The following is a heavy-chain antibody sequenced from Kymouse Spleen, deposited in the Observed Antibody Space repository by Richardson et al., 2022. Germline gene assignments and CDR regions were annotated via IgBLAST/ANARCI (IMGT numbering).Heavy chain of an antibody. CDR1: GFTFSSYG. D-gene: IGHD3-9*01,IGHD6-13*01,IGHD6-19*01. CDR3: ARDWYYYYYYGMDV. CDR2: IWYDGSNK. Sequence: QVQLVESGGGVVQPGRSLRLSCAASGFTFSSYGMHWVRQAPGKGLEWVAVIWYDGSNKYYADSVKGRFTISRDNSKNTLYLQMNSLRAEDTAVYYCARDWYYYYYYGMDVWGQGTTVTVSS. V-gene: IGHV3-33*01. J-gene: IGHJ6*02.